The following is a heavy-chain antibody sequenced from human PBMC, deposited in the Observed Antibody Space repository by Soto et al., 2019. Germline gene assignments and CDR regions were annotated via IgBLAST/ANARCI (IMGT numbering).Heavy chain of an antibody. D-gene: IGHD6-19*01. Sequence: QVQLVESGGGLVKPGGSLRLSCAASGFTFKDYHMTWIRQAPGKGLEWISYISSSGDSIYYADSVKGRFTISRDSAKNSLLLQMNTLRVEDTAVYYCARDPDLSIYSSVRYFDSCGLGTLVTVSS. J-gene: IGHJ4*02. CDR3: ARDPDLSIYSSVRYFDS. CDR2: ISSSGDSI. V-gene: IGHV3-11*01. CDR1: GFTFKDYH.